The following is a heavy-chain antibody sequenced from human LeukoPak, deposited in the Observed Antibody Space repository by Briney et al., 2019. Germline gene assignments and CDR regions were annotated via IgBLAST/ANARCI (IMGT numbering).Heavy chain of an antibody. D-gene: IGHD3-3*01. Sequence: GASVKVSCKASGDTFGTFSFNWVRQAPSEGLEWLGGLTPLAGTPNYAQKFQGRLTISADKSTSTVYMELSRLTSEDTAVYFCAKFWSGYHTDWGQGTLVSVSS. V-gene: IGHV1-69*06. J-gene: IGHJ4*02. CDR2: LTPLAGTP. CDR1: GDTFGTFS. CDR3: AKFWSGYHTD.